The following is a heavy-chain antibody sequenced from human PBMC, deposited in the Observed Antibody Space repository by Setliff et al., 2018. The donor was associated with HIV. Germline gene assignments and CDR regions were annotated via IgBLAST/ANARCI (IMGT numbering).Heavy chain of an antibody. Sequence: ASVKVSCKTSGYTFTDYYIHWVRQAPGQGLEWMGWINPKNGGTNYAQKFQGKVTMTRNTSISTAYMDLSRLRSDDTAVYYCARCGGDCYPYYMDVWGKGTTVTVSS. V-gene: IGHV1-2*02. CDR3: ARCGGDCYPYYMDV. J-gene: IGHJ6*03. CDR1: GYTFTDYY. CDR2: INPKNGGT. D-gene: IGHD2-21*01.